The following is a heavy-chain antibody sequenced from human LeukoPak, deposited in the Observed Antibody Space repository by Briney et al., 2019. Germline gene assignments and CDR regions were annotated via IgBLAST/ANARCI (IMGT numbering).Heavy chain of an antibody. CDR2: IDASGGGA. Sequence: TGGSLRLSCAASGFTFSSYAMTWVRQAPGKGLEWVSSIDASGGGASYADSVKGRFTISRDNSKNTLYLQMNSLRAEDTAIYYCAKVPITVTRNFDYWGQGTLVTVSS. V-gene: IGHV3-23*01. D-gene: IGHD4-17*01. CDR1: GFTFSSYA. J-gene: IGHJ4*02. CDR3: AKVPITVTRNFDY.